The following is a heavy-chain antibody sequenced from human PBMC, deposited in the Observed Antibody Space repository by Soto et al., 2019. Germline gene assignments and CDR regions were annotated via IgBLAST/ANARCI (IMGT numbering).Heavy chain of an antibody. CDR3: ARENSNPPPGYYGMEV. CDR2: IYYSGST. V-gene: IGHV4-59*01. CDR1: GGSISSYY. Sequence: QVQLQESGPGLVKPSETLSLTCTVSGGSISSYYWSWIRQPPGKGLEWIGYIYYSGSTNYNPSLKSRVTISVDTSKNQFSLKLSSVTAADTAVYYWARENSNPPPGYYGMEVWGQGTTVTVSS. D-gene: IGHD4-4*01. J-gene: IGHJ6*02.